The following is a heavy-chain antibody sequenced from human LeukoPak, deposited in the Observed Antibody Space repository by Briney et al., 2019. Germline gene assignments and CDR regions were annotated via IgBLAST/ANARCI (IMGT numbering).Heavy chain of an antibody. CDR2: ISDSGGST. CDR1: GLTFSSYA. Sequence: GGSLRLSCAASGLTFSSYAMSWVRQAPGRGLEWVSSISDSGGSTYYADSVKGRFTISRDNSNNTLYLQMDSLRAEDTAVYYCAKRDTAYWGQGTLVTVSS. D-gene: IGHD5-18*01. V-gene: IGHV3-23*01. J-gene: IGHJ4*02. CDR3: AKRDTAY.